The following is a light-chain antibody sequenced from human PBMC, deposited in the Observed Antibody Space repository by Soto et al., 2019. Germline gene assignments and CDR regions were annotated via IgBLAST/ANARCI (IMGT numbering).Light chain of an antibody. CDR1: SSSIGSSY. V-gene: IGLV1-47*02. Sequence: QAVVTQPPSASGTPGQRVTISCSGSSSSIGSSYVYWYQQLPGTAPKLLIHNNNQRPSGVPDRFSGSKSGTSASLAISGLRSEDEADYYCAAWDDSLNGWVFGGGTKVTVL. J-gene: IGLJ3*02. CDR2: NNN. CDR3: AAWDDSLNGWV.